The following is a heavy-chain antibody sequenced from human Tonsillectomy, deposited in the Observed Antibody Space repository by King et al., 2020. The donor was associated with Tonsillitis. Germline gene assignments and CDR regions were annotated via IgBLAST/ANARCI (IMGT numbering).Heavy chain of an antibody. CDR1: GFTFSNYG. CDR2: IWNDGSNK. J-gene: IGHJ6*02. V-gene: IGHV3-33*01. CDR3: AREGRYCSSTSCYPGGMDV. Sequence: VQLVESGGGVVQPGRSLRLSCAASGFTFSNYGMHWVRQAPGKGLEWVALIWNDGSNKDYADSVKGRFTIARANSKNTLYLQMNSLGAEDTAVYYGAREGRYCSSTSCYPGGMDVWGQGTTVTVSS. D-gene: IGHD2-2*01.